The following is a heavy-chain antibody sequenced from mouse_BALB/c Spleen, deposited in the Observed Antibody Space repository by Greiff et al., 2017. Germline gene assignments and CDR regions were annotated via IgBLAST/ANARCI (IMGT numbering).Heavy chain of an antibody. CDR1: GFAFSSYD. V-gene: IGHV5-12-1*01. J-gene: IGHJ3*01. Sequence: EVQLVESGGGLVKPGGSLKLSCAASGFAFSSYDMSWVRQTPEKRLEWVAYISSGGGSTYYPDTVKGRFTISRDNAKNTLYLQMSSLKSEDTAMYYCARRGDDYDRGGWFAYWGQGTLVTVSA. D-gene: IGHD2-4*01. CDR2: ISSGGGST. CDR3: ARRGDDYDRGGWFAY.